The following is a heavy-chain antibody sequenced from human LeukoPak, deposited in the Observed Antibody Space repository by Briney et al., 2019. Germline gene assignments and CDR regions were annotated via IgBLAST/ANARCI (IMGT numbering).Heavy chain of an antibody. D-gene: IGHD4-17*01. CDR2: IKEDGSDK. V-gene: IGHV3-7*01. CDR1: GFTFSNYW. CDR3: ARLKDAVTIFDC. J-gene: IGHJ5*01. Sequence: GGSLRLSCIASGFTFSNYWMSWVRHAPGKGLEWVASIKEDGSDKYYVDSVKGRFTISRDNTKNSLFVQMSSLRAEDTAVYYCARLKDAVTIFDCWGQGILVTVSS.